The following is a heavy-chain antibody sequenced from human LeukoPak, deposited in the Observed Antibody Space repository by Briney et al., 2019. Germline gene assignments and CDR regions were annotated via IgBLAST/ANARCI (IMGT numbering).Heavy chain of an antibody. CDR2: IYSGGST. D-gene: IGHD3-22*01. CDR3: ARDKVYYYDRSGYSYYWYFDL. CDR1: GFTVSSNY. V-gene: IGHV3-66*01. J-gene: IGHJ2*01. Sequence: PGGSLRLSCAASGFTVSSNYMSWVRQAPGKGLEWVSVIYSGGSTYYADSVKGRFTISRDNSKNTLYLQMNGLRAEDTAVYYCARDKVYYYDRSGYSYYWYFDLWGRGTLVTVSS.